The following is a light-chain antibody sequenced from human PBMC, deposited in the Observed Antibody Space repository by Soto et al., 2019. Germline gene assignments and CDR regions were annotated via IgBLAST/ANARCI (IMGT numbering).Light chain of an antibody. V-gene: IGKV3D-20*01. CDR2: DAS. J-gene: IGKJ4*01. CDR3: QQYGSSPRT. Sequence: ESVLAQSPATMSLSPGEGASLSCGASQSVRSNFIAWYQQNPGLAPKLLIYDASSRATGIPDRCGGSGSGTDFTLTISRLEPEYVAVYCCQQYGSSPRTFGGGTKVDIK. CDR1: QSVRSNF.